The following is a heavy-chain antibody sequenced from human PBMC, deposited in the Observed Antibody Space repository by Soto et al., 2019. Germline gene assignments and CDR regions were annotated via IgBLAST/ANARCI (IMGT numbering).Heavy chain of an antibody. CDR3: AREGGESSDGLYYFDS. V-gene: IGHV4-30-4*01. CDR1: CGSTISDNY. CDR2: IYYSGNT. Sequence: SETLSLTCTFSCGSTISDNYWSWIRQPPGKGLEWIGHIYYSGNTDYNPSLKSRLAISIDTSKNQFSLKLSSVTAADTAVYFCAREGGESSDGLYYFDSWGQGSLVTVSS. D-gene: IGHD3-16*01. J-gene: IGHJ4*02.